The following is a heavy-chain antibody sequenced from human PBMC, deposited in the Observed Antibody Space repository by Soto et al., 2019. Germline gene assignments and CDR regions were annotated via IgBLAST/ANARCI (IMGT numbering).Heavy chain of an antibody. V-gene: IGHV3-7*05. CDR3: AREPKGYCSGGSCGSTKQYYFDY. J-gene: IGHJ4*02. Sequence: GGSLRLSCAASGFTFSSYWMSWVRQAPGKGLEWVANIKQDGSEKYYVDSVKGRFTISRDNAKNSLYLQMNSLRAEDTAVYYCAREPKGYCSGGSCGSTKQYYFDYWGQGTLVTVSS. CDR1: GFTFSSYW. CDR2: IKQDGSEK. D-gene: IGHD2-15*01.